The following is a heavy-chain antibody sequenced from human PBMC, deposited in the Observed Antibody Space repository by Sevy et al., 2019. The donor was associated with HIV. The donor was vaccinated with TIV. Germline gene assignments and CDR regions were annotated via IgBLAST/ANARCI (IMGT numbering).Heavy chain of an antibody. CDR1: GGTFSSYA. V-gene: IGHV1-69*06. Sequence: TSVKVSCKASGGTFSSYAISWVRQAPGQGLEWMGGIIPIFGTANYAQKFQGRVTITADKSTSTAYMELSSLRSEDTAVYYCARDSMGAFDIWGQGTMVTVSS. CDR3: ARDSMGAFDI. CDR2: IIPIFGTA. D-gene: IGHD2-2*01. J-gene: IGHJ3*02.